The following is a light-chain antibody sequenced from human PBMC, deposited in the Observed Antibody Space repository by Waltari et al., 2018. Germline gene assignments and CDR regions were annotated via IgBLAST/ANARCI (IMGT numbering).Light chain of an antibody. CDR3: SSYTSSSNV. Sequence: QSALTQPASVSGSPGQSITISCTGTSSDGGGYNYGSWYQQHPGKAPKLMIYEVSNRPSGVSNRFSGSKSGNTASLTISGLQAEDEADYYCSSYTSSSNVFGTGTKVTVL. V-gene: IGLV2-14*01. J-gene: IGLJ1*01. CDR1: SSDGGGYNY. CDR2: EVS.